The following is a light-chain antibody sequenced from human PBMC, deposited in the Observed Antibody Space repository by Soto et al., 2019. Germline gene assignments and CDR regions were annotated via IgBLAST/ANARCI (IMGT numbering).Light chain of an antibody. V-gene: IGLV3-21*04. Sequence: SYELTQPPSVSVAPGKTARITCGGNNIGSKSVHWYQQKPGQAPVLVIYYDSDRPSGIPERFSGSNSGNTATLTISRVEAGDEADYYCQVWDSSSDHGVVFGGGTK. CDR1: NIGSKS. CDR2: YDS. J-gene: IGLJ2*01. CDR3: QVWDSSSDHGVV.